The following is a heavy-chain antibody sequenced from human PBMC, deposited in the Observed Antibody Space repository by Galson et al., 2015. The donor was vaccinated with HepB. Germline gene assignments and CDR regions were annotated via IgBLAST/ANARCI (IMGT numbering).Heavy chain of an antibody. Sequence: ETLSLTCTVSGGSISSYSWSWIRQPPGKGLEWIGYIYYSGNTNYNPSLKSRVTMSLDTSNNQFSLRLTSVTAADTALYYCARSPGYTRSLWVDYWGQGTLVTVSS. CDR1: GGSISSYS. CDR2: IYYSGNT. J-gene: IGHJ4*02. CDR3: ARSPGYTRSLWVDY. V-gene: IGHV4-59*01. D-gene: IGHD5-12*01.